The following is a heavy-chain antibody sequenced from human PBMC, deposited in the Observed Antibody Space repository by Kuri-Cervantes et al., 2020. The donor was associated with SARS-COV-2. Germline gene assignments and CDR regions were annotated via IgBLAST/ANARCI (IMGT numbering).Heavy chain of an antibody. CDR2: ISGSGGST. D-gene: IGHD6-13*01. CDR1: GFTFSSYA. Sequence: GESLKISCAASGFTFSSYAMSWVRQAPGKGLEWVSAISGSGGSTYYADSVKGRFTISRDNSKNTLYLQMNSPRAEDTAVYYCARYGLSSSWGIYYYYYCMDVWGKGTTVTVSS. V-gene: IGHV3-23*01. J-gene: IGHJ6*03. CDR3: ARYGLSSSWGIYYYYYCMDV.